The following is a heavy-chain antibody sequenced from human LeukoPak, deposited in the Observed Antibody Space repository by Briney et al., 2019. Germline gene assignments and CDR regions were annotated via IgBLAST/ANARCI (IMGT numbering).Heavy chain of an antibody. V-gene: IGHV4-31*03. Sequence: SETLSLTCTVSGGSISSGGYYWSWIRQHPGRGLESIGYIYYSGSTYYNPSLKSRVTLSVDTSKNQFSLKLTSVTAADTAVYYCARDFHLTGATSRWFDPWGQGTLVTVSS. J-gene: IGHJ5*02. CDR3: ARDFHLTGATSRWFDP. CDR1: GGSISSGGYY. D-gene: IGHD1-7*01. CDR2: IYYSGST.